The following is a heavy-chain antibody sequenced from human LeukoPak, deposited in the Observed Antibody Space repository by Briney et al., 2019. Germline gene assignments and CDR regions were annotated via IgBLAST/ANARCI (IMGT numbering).Heavy chain of an antibody. D-gene: IGHD6-13*01. CDR1: GFTFSSYG. V-gene: IGHV3-33*01. Sequence: PGGSLRLSCAASGFTFSSYGMHWVRQAPGKGLEWVAVIWYDGGNKYYADSVKGRFTISRDNSKNTLYLQMNSLRAEDTAVYYCARESSWYRLPGAFDIWGQGTMVTVSS. CDR3: ARESSWYRLPGAFDI. J-gene: IGHJ3*02. CDR2: IWYDGGNK.